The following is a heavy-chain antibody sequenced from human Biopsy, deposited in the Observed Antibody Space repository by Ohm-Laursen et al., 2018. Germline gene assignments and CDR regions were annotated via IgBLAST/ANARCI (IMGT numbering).Heavy chain of an antibody. CDR3: ATKLTGYFHH. CDR2: NIPILGTG. V-gene: IGHV1-69*06. J-gene: IGHJ1*01. D-gene: IGHD3-9*01. CDR1: EGTFSNYG. Sequence: SVKVSCKAPEGTFSNYGVNWVRQAPGQGLEWLGGNIPILGTGSYAQKFQGRVTVAADTSTSTATMELRSLRSDDTAVYYCATKLTGYFHHWGQGTLVIVSS.